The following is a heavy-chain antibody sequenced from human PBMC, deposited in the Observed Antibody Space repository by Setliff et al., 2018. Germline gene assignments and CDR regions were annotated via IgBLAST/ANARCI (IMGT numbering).Heavy chain of an antibody. CDR3: ARDLLYSGSYFGYYYGMDV. Sequence: ASVKVSCKASGYTFTGYYMHCVRQAPGQGLEWMGWINPNSGGTNYAQKFQGWVTMTRDTSISTAYMELSRLRSDDTAVYYCARDLLYSGSYFGYYYGMDVWGQGTTVTVS. CDR2: INPNSGGT. J-gene: IGHJ6*02. V-gene: IGHV1-2*04. D-gene: IGHD1-26*01. CDR1: GYTFTGYY.